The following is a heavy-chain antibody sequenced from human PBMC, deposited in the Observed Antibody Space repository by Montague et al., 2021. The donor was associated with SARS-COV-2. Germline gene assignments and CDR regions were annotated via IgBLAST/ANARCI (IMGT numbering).Heavy chain of an antibody. CDR3: ARDRFIAGGRLPHGFDP. CDR1: GGPISGYY. J-gene: IGHJ5*02. D-gene: IGHD6-13*01. CDR2: IYYSGGT. V-gene: IGHV4-59*01. Sequence: SETRSLTCSVSGGPISGYYRSWIRQSPGKGLEWIGYIYYSGGTIYNPSLKSRVIISVDTSKSQFSLKLSSVTAADTAVYYCARDRFIAGGRLPHGFDPWGQGTLVTVPS.